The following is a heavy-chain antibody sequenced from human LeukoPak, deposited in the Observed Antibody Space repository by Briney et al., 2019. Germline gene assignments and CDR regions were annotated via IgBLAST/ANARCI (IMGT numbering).Heavy chain of an antibody. CDR2: ISSSSSTI. CDR3: ARVGGKDYGANPGGQFVDY. CDR1: GFTFSSYS. Sequence: PGGSLRLSCAASGFTFSSYSMNWVRQAPGKGLEWVSYISSSSSTIYYADSVKGRFTISRDNAKNALYLQMNSLRDEDTAVYYCARVGGKDYGANPGGQFVDYWGQGTLVTVSS. D-gene: IGHD4-17*01. J-gene: IGHJ4*02. V-gene: IGHV3-48*02.